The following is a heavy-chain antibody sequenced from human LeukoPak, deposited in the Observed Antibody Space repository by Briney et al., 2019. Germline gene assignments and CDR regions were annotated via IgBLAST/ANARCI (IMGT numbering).Heavy chain of an antibody. CDR2: ISGDGGST. D-gene: IGHD3-9*01. J-gene: IGHJ4*02. Sequence: GGSLRLSCAASGFTFDDYAMHWVRQAPGKGLEWVSLISGDGGSTYYADSVKGRFTISRDNSKNSLYLQMNSPRTEDTALYYCAKVGILTGCWTFDYWGQGTLVTVSS. V-gene: IGHV3-43*02. CDR1: GFTFDDYA. CDR3: AKVGILTGCWTFDY.